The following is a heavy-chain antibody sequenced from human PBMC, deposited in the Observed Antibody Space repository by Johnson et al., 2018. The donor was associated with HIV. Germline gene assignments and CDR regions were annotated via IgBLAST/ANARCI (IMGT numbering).Heavy chain of an antibody. D-gene: IGHD3-22*01. J-gene: IGHJ3*02. CDR1: GFTFSSYW. CDR2: IKQEGREK. CDR3: ARDFKPTYYYDRVVVLGRSEAFDI. V-gene: IGHV3-7*01. Sequence: MQLVESGGGLVQPGGSLRLSCAASGFTFSSYWMSWVRQAPGKGLEWVANIKQEGREKSNAASVKGRSPISRTNSKNTLYLQMNSLRAEDTAVYYCARDFKPTYYYDRVVVLGRSEAFDIWGQGTMVTVSS.